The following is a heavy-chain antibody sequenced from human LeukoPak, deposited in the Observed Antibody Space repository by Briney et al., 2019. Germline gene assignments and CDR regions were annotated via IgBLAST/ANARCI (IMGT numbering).Heavy chain of an antibody. Sequence: GASVKVSCKASGYTFTGYYMHWVRQAPERGLEWMGWINPNSGGTNYAQKFQGRVTMTRDTSISTAYMELSRLRSDDTAVYYCARDPDGSGSYPNWGQGTLVTVSS. D-gene: IGHD3-10*01. V-gene: IGHV1-2*02. CDR3: ARDPDGSGSYPN. CDR2: INPNSGGT. CDR1: GYTFTGYY. J-gene: IGHJ4*02.